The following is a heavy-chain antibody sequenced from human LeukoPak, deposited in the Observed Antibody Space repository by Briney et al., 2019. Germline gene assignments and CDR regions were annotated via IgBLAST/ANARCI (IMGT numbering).Heavy chain of an antibody. D-gene: IGHD1-14*01. Sequence: GGSLRLSCTASGFTFGDYAMSWVRQAPGKGLEWVGLIRSKAYGGTTEYAASVKGRFTISRDDSKSIAYLQMNSLKTEDTAVYYCSYSGYNDYWGQGTLVTVSS. CDR2: IRSKAYGGTT. J-gene: IGHJ4*02. CDR1: GFTFGDYA. V-gene: IGHV3-49*04. CDR3: SYSGYNDY.